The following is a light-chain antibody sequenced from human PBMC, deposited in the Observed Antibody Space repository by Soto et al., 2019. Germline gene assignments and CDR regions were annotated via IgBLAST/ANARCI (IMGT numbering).Light chain of an antibody. J-gene: IGKJ1*01. V-gene: IGKV3-20*01. Sequence: EIGLTQSPGTLSLSPGERATLSCRASQSVTSNNLVWYQQKRGQAPRLLIYNVSNRATGVPDRFSGSGSATDFTLSISGLEPEDFAIYYCQHYGDSSWTFGQGTTVETK. CDR3: QHYGDSSWT. CDR2: NVS. CDR1: QSVTSNN.